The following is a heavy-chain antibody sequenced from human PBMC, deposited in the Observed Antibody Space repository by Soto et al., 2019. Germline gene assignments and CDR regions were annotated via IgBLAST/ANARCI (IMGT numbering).Heavy chain of an antibody. Sequence: EVPLVASGGGLVQPGGSLRLSCAASGFTVSNKYMSWVRQAPGTGLEWVSVIYSGGSTFYADSVRGRFTISRDNSKNTVNLQRNSLRAEDTAVYYCAGDPWAADYWGQGTLVTVSS. D-gene: IGHD3-16*01. CDR3: AGDPWAADY. CDR2: IYSGGST. J-gene: IGHJ4*02. CDR1: GFTVSNKY. V-gene: IGHV3-66*01.